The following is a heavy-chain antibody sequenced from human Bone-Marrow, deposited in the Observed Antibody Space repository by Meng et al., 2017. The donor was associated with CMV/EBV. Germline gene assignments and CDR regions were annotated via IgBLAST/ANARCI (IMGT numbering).Heavy chain of an antibody. J-gene: IGHJ6*02. CDR2: IRYDGSNK. CDR3: ARESPRWGYYYGMDV. CDR1: GFTFSSYG. Sequence: GGSLRLSCAASGFTFSSYGMHWVRQAPGKGLEWVAFIRYDGSNKYYADSVKGRFTISRDNAKNTPYLQMNSQRAEDTAVYYCARESPRWGYYYGMDVWGQGTTVTVSS. D-gene: IGHD3-16*01. V-gene: IGHV3-30*02.